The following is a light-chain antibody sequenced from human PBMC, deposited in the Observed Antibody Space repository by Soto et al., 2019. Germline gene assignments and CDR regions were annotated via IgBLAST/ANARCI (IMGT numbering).Light chain of an antibody. CDR2: EVN. V-gene: IGLV2-14*01. J-gene: IGLJ1*01. CDR1: SDDVGLYNY. Sequence: QSVLTQPASVSGSPGQSITISCTGTSDDVGLYNYVSWYQQHPGKAPKLIIYEVNNRPSGVSNRFSASKSGKTASLTISGLQAEDEADYYCSSYTSSSPCVFGTGTKVTVL. CDR3: SSYTSSSPCV.